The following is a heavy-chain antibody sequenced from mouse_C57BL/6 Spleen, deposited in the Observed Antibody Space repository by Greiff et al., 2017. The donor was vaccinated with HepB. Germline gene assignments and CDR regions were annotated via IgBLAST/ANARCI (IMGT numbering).Heavy chain of an antibody. CDR3: ARLGYYDYDGDY. CDR1: GFTFSDYG. CDR2: ISSGSSTI. V-gene: IGHV5-17*01. Sequence: EVMLVESGGGLVKPGGSLKLSCAASGFTFSDYGMHWVRQAPEKGLEWVAYISSGSSTIYYADTVKGRFTISRDNAKNTLFLQMTSLRSEDTAMYYCARLGYYDYDGDYWGQGTTLTVSS. J-gene: IGHJ2*01. D-gene: IGHD2-4*01.